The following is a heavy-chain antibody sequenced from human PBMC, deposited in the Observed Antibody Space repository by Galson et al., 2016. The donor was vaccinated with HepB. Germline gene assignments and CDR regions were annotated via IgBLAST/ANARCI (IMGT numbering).Heavy chain of an antibody. J-gene: IGHJ4*02. CDR2: IYSGGAT. CDR3: ARDPIAAATGTWG. D-gene: IGHD6-13*01. V-gene: IGHV3-53*01. Sequence: SLRLSCAASGISVSNNYMIWVRQAPGKGLEWVSSIYSGGATHYADSVKGRFTISRDSSKNTLYLQMNSLRAEDTAVYFCARDPIAAATGTWGWGQGTLVTVSS. CDR1: GISVSNNY.